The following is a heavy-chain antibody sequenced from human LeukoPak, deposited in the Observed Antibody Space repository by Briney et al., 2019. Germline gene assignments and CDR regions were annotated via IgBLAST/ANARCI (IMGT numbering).Heavy chain of an antibody. J-gene: IGHJ4*02. CDR3: AKGIELWLTYFDH. V-gene: IGHV3-53*01. CDR1: GFTVSSNY. CDR2: IYNGGST. D-gene: IGHD5-18*01. Sequence: GGSLRLSCVASGFTVSSNYMSWVRQAPGKGLEWVSVIYNGGSTYYADSVKGRFTISRDNSKNTLSLQMNSLRAEDTAVYYCAKGIELWLTYFDHWGQGTLVTASS.